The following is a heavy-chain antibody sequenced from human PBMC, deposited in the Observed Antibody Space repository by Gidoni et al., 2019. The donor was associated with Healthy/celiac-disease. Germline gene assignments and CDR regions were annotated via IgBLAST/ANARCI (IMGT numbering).Heavy chain of an antibody. V-gene: IGHV3-9*01. CDR3: AKDMQLGIYYYYGMDV. J-gene: IGHJ6*02. Sequence: EVQLVESGGGLVQPGRSLGLSCAASGFTLDDVAMHWVRQAPGKGLELVSGISWNSGSIGYADSVKGRFTISRDNAKNSLYLQMNSLRAEDTALYYCAKDMQLGIYYYYGMDVWGQGTTVTVSS. CDR1: GFTLDDVA. CDR2: ISWNSGSI. D-gene: IGHD6-13*01.